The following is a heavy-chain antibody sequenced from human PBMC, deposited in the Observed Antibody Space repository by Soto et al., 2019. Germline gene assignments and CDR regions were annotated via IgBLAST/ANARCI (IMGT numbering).Heavy chain of an antibody. CDR2: FYPTGKT. CDR1: GGSISSYY. J-gene: IGHJ6*02. D-gene: IGHD3-16*01. Sequence: SETLSLTCTVSGGSISSYYWCWTRQPAGKGLEWIGRFYPTGKTNYNPSLQSRLTMSADTSRNQFSLNLTSVTAADTAVYYCAKCGLDYGMDVWGQGTTVTVSS. V-gene: IGHV4-4*07. CDR3: AKCGLDYGMDV.